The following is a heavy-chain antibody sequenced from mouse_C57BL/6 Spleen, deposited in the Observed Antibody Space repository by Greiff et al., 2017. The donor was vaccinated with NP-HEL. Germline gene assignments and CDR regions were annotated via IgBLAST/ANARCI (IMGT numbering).Heavy chain of an antibody. CDR2: ISSGGDYI. V-gene: IGHV5-9-1*02. D-gene: IGHD2-1*01. Sequence: EVMLVESGEGLVKPGGSLKLSCAASGFTFSSYAMSWVRQTPEKRLEWVAYISSGGDYIYYADTVKGRFTISRDNARNTLYLQMSSLKSEDTAMYYCTREGLTTGGAMDYWGQGTSVTVSS. CDR3: TREGLTTGGAMDY. J-gene: IGHJ4*01. CDR1: GFTFSSYA.